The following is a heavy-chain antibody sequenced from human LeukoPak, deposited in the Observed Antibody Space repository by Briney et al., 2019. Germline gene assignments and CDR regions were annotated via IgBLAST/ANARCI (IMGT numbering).Heavy chain of an antibody. CDR3: AGGAGWYFDY. V-gene: IGHV1-2*07. Sequence: ASVQVSCQAPGNIFTANYKNWVRQAPAQALEWIGWISPNSGGTKYAHEFHGRVTMTRDTSITTAYMELSNLRSDDTAVYYCAGGAGWYFDYWGQGTLVTVSS. D-gene: IGHD6-19*01. CDR1: GNIFTANY. J-gene: IGHJ4*02. CDR2: ISPNSGGT.